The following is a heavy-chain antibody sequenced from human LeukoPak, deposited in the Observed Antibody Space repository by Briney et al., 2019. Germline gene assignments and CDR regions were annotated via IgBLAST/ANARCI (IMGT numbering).Heavy chain of an antibody. CDR1: GFTFGSYA. J-gene: IGHJ4*02. CDR3: ARGEAVAELIFDY. CDR2: ISYDGSNK. V-gene: IGHV3-30*04. Sequence: GRSLRLSCAASGFTFGSYAMHWVRQAPGKGLEWVAVISYDGSNKYYADSVKGRFTISRDNSKNTLYLQMNSLRAEDTAVYYCARGEAVAELIFDYWGQGTLVTVSS. D-gene: IGHD6-19*01.